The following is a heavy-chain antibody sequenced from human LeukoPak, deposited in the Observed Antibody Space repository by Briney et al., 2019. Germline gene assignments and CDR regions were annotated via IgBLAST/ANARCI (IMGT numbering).Heavy chain of an antibody. Sequence: GGSLRLSCVGSGFTFRSHAMSWVRQAPEKGLEFVSGIYENGGTTYYADSVKGRFSNSRDNSKNTLYLQMNSLRAEDTALYYCAKEGGSGGSGSYFFHWGQGTLVTVSS. CDR1: GFTFRSHA. CDR2: IYENGGTT. D-gene: IGHD3-10*01. CDR3: AKEGGSGGSGSYFFH. J-gene: IGHJ4*02. V-gene: IGHV3-23*01.